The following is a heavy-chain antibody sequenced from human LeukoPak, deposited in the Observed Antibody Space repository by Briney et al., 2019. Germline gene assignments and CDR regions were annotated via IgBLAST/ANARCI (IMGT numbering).Heavy chain of an antibody. CDR2: ISDSGGNT. Sequence: GGSLRLSCAASGFPFSSYAMSWVRQAPGKGLEWVSAISDSGGNTYYADSVKGRFTISRDNSKNTLYLQMNSLRAEDTAVYYCAKGYFDRLLYKPQDDAFDIWGQGTMVTVSS. V-gene: IGHV3-23*01. J-gene: IGHJ3*02. CDR3: AKGYFDRLLYKPQDDAFDI. CDR1: GFPFSSYA. D-gene: IGHD3-9*01.